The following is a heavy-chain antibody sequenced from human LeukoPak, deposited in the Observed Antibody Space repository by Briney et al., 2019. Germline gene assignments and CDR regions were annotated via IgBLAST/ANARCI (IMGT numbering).Heavy chain of an antibody. Sequence: APVKVSCKAPGYTFTNYGIRWVRQAPGQGLEWMGWISAYTGNTKYAQKFQGRVTMTTDTSTSTAYVELRSLRSDDTAVYYCARDWDTAMAIDYWGQGTLVTVSS. D-gene: IGHD5-18*01. CDR3: ARDWDTAMAIDY. CDR2: ISAYTGNT. V-gene: IGHV1-18*01. J-gene: IGHJ4*02. CDR1: GYTFTNYG.